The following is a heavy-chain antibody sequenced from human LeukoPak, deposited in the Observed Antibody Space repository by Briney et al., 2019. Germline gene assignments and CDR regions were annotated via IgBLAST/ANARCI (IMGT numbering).Heavy chain of an antibody. CDR2: IYPNSGGT. CDR1: GYTFTGYY. J-gene: IGHJ6*03. D-gene: IGHD2-2*01. V-gene: IGHV1-2*02. Sequence: ASVKVSCKASGYTFTGYYIHWVRQAPGQGLEWMGWIYPNSGGTKYAQKFQGRVTMTSDTSISTAYMDLSSLRSDDTAVYYCARGSIVPAKYLYYYYYMDVWGKGTAVTVSS. CDR3: ARGSIVPAKYLYYYYYMDV.